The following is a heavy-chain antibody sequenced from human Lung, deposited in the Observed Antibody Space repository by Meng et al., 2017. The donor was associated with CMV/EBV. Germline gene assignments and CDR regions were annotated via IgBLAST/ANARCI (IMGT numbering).Heavy chain of an antibody. CDR2: IYYSGTT. CDR3: ARGYFRLRISLRGGWFGA. Sequence: LXXTASRGSISGDDYYWSWIRQPPGKGLEWIGYIYYSGTTYYNPYLKSRVTISIDTYKNQFSLNLSSVTAADTAVYECARGYFRLRISLRGGWFGAXGQGXLVTVSS. CDR1: RGSISGDDYY. V-gene: IGHV4-30-4*08. J-gene: IGHJ5*02. D-gene: IGHD3-10*01.